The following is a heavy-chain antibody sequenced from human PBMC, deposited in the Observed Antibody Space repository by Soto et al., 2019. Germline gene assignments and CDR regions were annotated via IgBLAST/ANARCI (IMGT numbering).Heavy chain of an antibody. CDR2: MCTAGTT. CDR1: VDSTSSYC. D-gene: IGHD3-16*01. J-gene: IGHJ5*02. V-gene: IGHV4-4*07. CDR3: VKENTPEITRGWFGP. Sequence: QVPLQQSGPRLVKPSETLSLTCSVSVDSTSSYCWSWVRQTAGKGLEWIGRMCTAGTTNYNPSLKNRVTMSTDTSKRQFSWKLSSVTAADTAVYDCVKENTPEITRGWFGPWGQGTLVTVSS.